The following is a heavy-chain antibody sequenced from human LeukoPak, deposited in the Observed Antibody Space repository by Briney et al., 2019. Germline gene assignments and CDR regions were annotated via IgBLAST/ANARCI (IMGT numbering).Heavy chain of an antibody. J-gene: IGHJ4*02. CDR1: GGSISGTSYC. V-gene: IGHV4-39*07. Sequence: SEALSLTSSVCGGSISGTSYCWGWIRQPPGKGPEWIGNHYHAGRNYHHTSLNSRVTMSVDTFKIQFSMKLSSVTDADTAVYYCARDGSDNWGLFDNWGRGTLVTVSS. CDR3: ARDGSDNWGLFDN. D-gene: IGHD1-1*01. CDR2: HYHAGRN.